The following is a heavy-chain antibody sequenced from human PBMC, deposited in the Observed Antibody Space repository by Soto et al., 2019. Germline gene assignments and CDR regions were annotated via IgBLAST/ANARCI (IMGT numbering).Heavy chain of an antibody. Sequence: QVQLVQSGAEVKKPGASVKVSCKASGYTFTSYAMHWVRQAPGQRLEWMGWINAGNGNTKYSQKFQGRVTITRDTSASTAYMELSSLRSEDTAVYYCARDYCSGGSCYPFDYWGQGTLVTVSS. CDR1: GYTFTSYA. CDR3: ARDYCSGGSCYPFDY. CDR2: INAGNGNT. D-gene: IGHD2-15*01. J-gene: IGHJ4*02. V-gene: IGHV1-3*01.